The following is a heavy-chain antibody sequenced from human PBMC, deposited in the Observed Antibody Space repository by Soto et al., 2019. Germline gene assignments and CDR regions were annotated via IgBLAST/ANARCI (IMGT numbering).Heavy chain of an antibody. V-gene: IGHV1-69*06. CDR1: GGTFSSYA. D-gene: IGHD1-1*01. CDR2: IIPIFGTT. J-gene: IGHJ4*02. Sequence: QVQLVQPGAEVKKPGSSVKVSCKASGGTFSSYAFSWVRQAAGQGLEWVGGIIPIFGTTNYAQKFQGRVTITADKSTNTAYMELSSLRSDDTAVYYCARDSNDGPPNYFDYWGQGTLVTVSS. CDR3: ARDSNDGPPNYFDY.